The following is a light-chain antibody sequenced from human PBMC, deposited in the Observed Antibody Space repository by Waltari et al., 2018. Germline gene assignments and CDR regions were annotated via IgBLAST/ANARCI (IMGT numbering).Light chain of an antibody. Sequence: QSVLTQPPSVSGAPGQRVTIPCTGSSAKTGAAHDVHCYQQLPGTAPKLLIYGNNNRPSGVPDRFSGSKSGTSASLAITGLQAEDEADYFCQSYDSSLSDSYVFGTGTKVTVL. CDR2: GNN. CDR1: SAKTGAAHD. V-gene: IGLV1-40*01. J-gene: IGLJ1*01. CDR3: QSYDSSLSDSYV.